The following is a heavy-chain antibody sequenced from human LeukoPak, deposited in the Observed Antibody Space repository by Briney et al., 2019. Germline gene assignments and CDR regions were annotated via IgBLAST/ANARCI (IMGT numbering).Heavy chain of an antibody. Sequence: SETLSLTCTVSGGSISSYYWSWIRQPPGKGLEWIGYIYYSGSTNYNPSLKSRVTISVGTSKNQFSLKLSSVTAADTAVYYCARGAYYDFWSGYYPNWFDPWGQGTLVTVSS. D-gene: IGHD3-3*01. CDR1: GGSISSYY. V-gene: IGHV4-59*01. CDR3: ARGAYYDFWSGYYPNWFDP. J-gene: IGHJ5*02. CDR2: IYYSGST.